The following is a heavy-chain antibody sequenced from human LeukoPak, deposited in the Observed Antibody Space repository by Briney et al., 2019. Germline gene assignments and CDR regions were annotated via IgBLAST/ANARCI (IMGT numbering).Heavy chain of an antibody. Sequence: PSETLSLTCSVSGDSISNGGYYWGWIRQPPGKGLEWIGYMSHSGNTYYNPSLTSRVIISVDRSKNQFSLKLSSVTAADTAVYYCARHATLTGDDDYFDYWGQGTLVTVSS. V-gene: IGHV4-30-2*01. J-gene: IGHJ4*02. CDR3: ARHATLTGDDDYFDY. CDR2: MSHSGNT. D-gene: IGHD7-27*01. CDR1: GDSISNGGYY.